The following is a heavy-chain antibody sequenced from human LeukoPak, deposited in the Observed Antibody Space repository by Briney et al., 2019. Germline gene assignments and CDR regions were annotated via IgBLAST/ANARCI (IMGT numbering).Heavy chain of an antibody. CDR1: GFTFDDYG. V-gene: IGHV3-20*04. CDR2: INWNGGRT. Sequence: GGSLRLSCAASGFTFDDYGMSWVRQAPGKGLEWVSGINWNGGRTGYADSVKGRFTISRDNAKNSLYVQMNSLRAEDTALYYCASRVGATGHDYWGQGTLVTVSS. D-gene: IGHD1-26*01. J-gene: IGHJ4*02. CDR3: ASRVGATGHDY.